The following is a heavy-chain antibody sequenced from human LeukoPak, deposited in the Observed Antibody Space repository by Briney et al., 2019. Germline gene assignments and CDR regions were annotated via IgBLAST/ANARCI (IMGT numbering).Heavy chain of an antibody. CDR2: TSGSGGST. CDR3: AKVHDSSGYYYFSS. Sequence: PGGSLRLSCAASGFTFSNYGMSCVRQAPGKGLEWVSATSGSGGSTYYADSLKGRFTISRDNSKNTVYLQMNSLRAEDTAVYYCAKVHDSSGYYYFSSWGQGILVTVSS. CDR1: GFTFSNYG. D-gene: IGHD3-22*01. J-gene: IGHJ4*02. V-gene: IGHV3-23*01.